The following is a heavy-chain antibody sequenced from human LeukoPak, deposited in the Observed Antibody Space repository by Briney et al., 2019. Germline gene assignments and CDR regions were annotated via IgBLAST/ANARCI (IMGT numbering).Heavy chain of an antibody. CDR2: IRYDGSNK. CDR3: AKDRVYYDYVWGSYRPSYYFDY. CDR1: GFTFSSYR. J-gene: IGHJ4*02. Sequence: GGSLRLSCAASGFTFSSYRMHWVRQAPGKGLEWVAFIRYDGSNKYYADSVKGRFTISRDNSKNTLYLQMNSLRAEDTAVYYCAKDRVYYDYVWGSYRPSYYFDYWGQGTLVTVSS. V-gene: IGHV3-30*02. D-gene: IGHD3-16*02.